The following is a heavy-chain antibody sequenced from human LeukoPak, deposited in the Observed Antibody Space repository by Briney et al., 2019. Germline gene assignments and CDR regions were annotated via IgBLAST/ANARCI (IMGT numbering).Heavy chain of an antibody. CDR3: AREREIYYDSSGCFDY. D-gene: IGHD3-22*01. J-gene: IGHJ4*02. V-gene: IGHV1-69*13. CDR1: GGTFSSYA. Sequence: ASVKVSCKASGGTFSSYAISWVRQAPGQGLEWMGGIIPIFGTANYAQKFQGRVTITADESTSTAYTELSSLRSEDTAVYYCAREREIYYDSSGCFDYWGQGTLVTVSS. CDR2: IIPIFGTA.